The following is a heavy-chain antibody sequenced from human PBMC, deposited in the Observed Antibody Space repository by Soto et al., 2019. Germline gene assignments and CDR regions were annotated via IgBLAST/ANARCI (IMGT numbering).Heavy chain of an antibody. CDR2: INSDGSSG. CDR3: AKGVRSYYYYGMDV. V-gene: IGHV3-74*03. D-gene: IGHD3-22*01. CDR1: GFTFSYFW. Sequence: GGSLRLSCAASGFTFSYFWIYWVRQAPGKGLAWVSHINSDGSSGTYADSVKGRFTISRDNAKNTLYLQMDSLRAEDTAVYYCAKGVRSYYYYGMDVWGQGTTVTVSS. J-gene: IGHJ6*02.